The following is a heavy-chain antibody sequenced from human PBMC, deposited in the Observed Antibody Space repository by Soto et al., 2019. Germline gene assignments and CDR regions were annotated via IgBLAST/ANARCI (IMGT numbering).Heavy chain of an antibody. CDR1: GFTFSSYS. Sequence: GGSLRLSCAASGFTFSSYSMNWVRQAPGKGLEWVSYISSSSSTIYYADSVKGRFTISRDNAKNSLYLQMNSLRDEDTAVYYCPRAPAGSSSWTLGMDVWGQGHTGTVS. CDR3: PRAPAGSSSWTLGMDV. CDR2: ISSSSSTI. V-gene: IGHV3-48*02. J-gene: IGHJ6*02. D-gene: IGHD6-6*01.